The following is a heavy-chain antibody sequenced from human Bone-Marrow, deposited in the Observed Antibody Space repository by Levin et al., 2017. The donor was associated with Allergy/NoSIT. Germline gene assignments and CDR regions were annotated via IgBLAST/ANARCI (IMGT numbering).Heavy chain of an antibody. CDR1: GFTFSTYA. J-gene: IGHJ4*02. CDR3: AKSESYYYPERGLDF. V-gene: IGHV3-23*01. D-gene: IGHD3-10*01. Sequence: GGSLRLSCAASGFTFSTYAMTWVRQAPGKGLEWVAAISGGGADTYYADSVKGRFTVSRDNSKKTLYLQMSSLRAEDTGVYYCAKSESYYYPERGLDFWGQGTLVTVSS. CDR2: ISGGGADT.